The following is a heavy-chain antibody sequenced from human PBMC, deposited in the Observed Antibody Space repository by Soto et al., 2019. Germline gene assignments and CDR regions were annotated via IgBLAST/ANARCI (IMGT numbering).Heavy chain of an antibody. D-gene: IGHD3-22*01. Sequence: SETLSLTCTVSGGSISSGGYSWSWIRQPPGKGLEWIGYIYHSGSTYYNPSLKSRVTISVDRSKNQFSLKLSSVTAADTAVYYCARISSGYDYWGQGTLVTVSS. CDR1: GGSISSGGYS. V-gene: IGHV4-30-2*01. CDR2: IYHSGST. CDR3: ARISSGYDY. J-gene: IGHJ4*02.